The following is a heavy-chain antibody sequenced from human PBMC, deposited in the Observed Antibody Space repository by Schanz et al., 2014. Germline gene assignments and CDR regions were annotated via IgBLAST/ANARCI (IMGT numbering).Heavy chain of an antibody. CDR2: IFYTGYT. V-gene: IGHV4-39*01. CDR3: ARCLRNYDIMTGYNLSFDY. D-gene: IGHD3-9*01. CDR1: GGSISSSSYY. J-gene: IGHJ4*02. Sequence: QLQLQESGPGLVKPSETLSLTCTVSGGSISSSSYYWGWIRQPPGKGLEWIGHIFYTGYTYNNPSLGSRFTMSVDTSNNQFSLEPAFVAAADTAVYYCARCLRNYDIMTGYNLSFDYWGLGTLVTVSS.